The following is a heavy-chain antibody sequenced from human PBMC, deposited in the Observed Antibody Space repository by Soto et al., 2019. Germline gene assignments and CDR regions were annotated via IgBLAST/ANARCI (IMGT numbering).Heavy chain of an antibody. CDR3: VGPPPPGLYYYARDV. J-gene: IGHJ6*02. Sequence: ASVKVSCKASGYTFTAYYMHWVRQAPGQGLEWMGWINPNNGATNYAQKYLGRVTMTRDTSISTSYMELSRLKSDDTAVYYCVGPPPPGLYYYARDVWGQGTTVTVS. CDR2: INPNNGAT. V-gene: IGHV1-2*02. CDR1: GYTFTAYY.